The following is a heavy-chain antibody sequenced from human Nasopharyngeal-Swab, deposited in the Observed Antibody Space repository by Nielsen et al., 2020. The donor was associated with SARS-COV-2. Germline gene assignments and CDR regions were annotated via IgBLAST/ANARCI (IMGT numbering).Heavy chain of an antibody. Sequence: GGSLRLSCAASGFTSSSNGMHWVRQAQGKGLEWVAVISSDGSNKYYADSVKGRFTISRDNSKNTLYLQMNSLRAEDTALYYCAKDSGTWFGELLSGCMDVWGQGTTVTVSS. CDR3: AKDSGTWFGELLSGCMDV. J-gene: IGHJ6*02. CDR1: GFTSSSNG. CDR2: ISSDGSNK. D-gene: IGHD3-10*01. V-gene: IGHV3-30*18.